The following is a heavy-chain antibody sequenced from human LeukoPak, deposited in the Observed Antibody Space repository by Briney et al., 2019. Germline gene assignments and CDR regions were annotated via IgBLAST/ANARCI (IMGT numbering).Heavy chain of an antibody. J-gene: IGHJ4*02. Sequence: PGGSLRLSCAASGFTFDDYAMHWVRHAPGKGLEWVSGISWNSGSIGYADSVKGRFTISRDNAKNSLYLQMNSLRDEDTAVYYCARVFVGYSSSWGNFDYWGQGTLVTVSS. V-gene: IGHV3-9*01. CDR1: GFTFDDYA. CDR2: ISWNSGSI. CDR3: ARVFVGYSSSWGNFDY. D-gene: IGHD6-13*01.